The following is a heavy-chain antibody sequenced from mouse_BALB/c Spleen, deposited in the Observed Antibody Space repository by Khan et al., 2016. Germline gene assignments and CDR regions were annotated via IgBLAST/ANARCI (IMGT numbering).Heavy chain of an antibody. Sequence: QVQLQQSAAELARPGASVKMSCKASGYTFTDYTIHWVKQRPGQGLEWIGYFNPISGYTEYNQRFTDKTTLTADQSSSTAYIQLTSLTSEDSAVYYWARGRHFDFWGQGTTLTVSS. CDR2: FNPISGYT. J-gene: IGHJ2*01. CDR3: ARGRHFDF. V-gene: IGHV1-4*02. CDR1: GYTFTDYT.